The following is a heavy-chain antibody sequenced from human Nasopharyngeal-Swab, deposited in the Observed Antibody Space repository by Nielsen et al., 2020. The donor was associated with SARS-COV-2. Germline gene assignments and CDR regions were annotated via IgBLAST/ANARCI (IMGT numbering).Heavy chain of an antibody. CDR3: ARVPPIAVAGKGVDV. V-gene: IGHV4-34*01. J-gene: IGHJ6*02. Sequence: SETLSLTCAVYGASFSGYYWSWTRQPPGKGLEWIGEINHSVSTNYNPSLKSRVTISVDTSKNQFSLKLSSVTAADTAVYYCARVPPIAVAGKGVDVWGQGTTVTVSS. CDR2: INHSVST. D-gene: IGHD6-19*01. CDR1: GASFSGYY.